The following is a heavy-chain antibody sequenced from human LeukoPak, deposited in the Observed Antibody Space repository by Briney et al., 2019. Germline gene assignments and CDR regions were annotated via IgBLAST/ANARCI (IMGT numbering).Heavy chain of an antibody. Sequence: SSETLSLTCTVSGYSINSGFYWGWIRQPPGKGLEWIGSIYYSGSTYYNPSLESRVTISVDTSKNQFSLKLSSVTAADTAVYYCATSGWYLLPGVYWGQGTLVTVSS. D-gene: IGHD6-19*01. CDR3: ATSGWYLLPGVY. V-gene: IGHV4-38-2*02. J-gene: IGHJ4*02. CDR2: IYYSGST. CDR1: GYSINSGFY.